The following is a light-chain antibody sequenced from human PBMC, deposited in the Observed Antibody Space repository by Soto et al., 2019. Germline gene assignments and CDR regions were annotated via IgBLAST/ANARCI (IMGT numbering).Light chain of an antibody. Sequence: QSALTQPPSASGSPGQSVTISCTGTSSDVGGYNFVSWYQQHPGKDPKLMIYEVTNRPSGVPDRFSGSKSGNTASLTVSGRQPEDEDADYCYTSASSSDFGVFGGGTKLTVL. CDR1: SSDVGGYNF. CDR3: YTSASSSDFGV. CDR2: EVT. V-gene: IGLV2-8*01. J-gene: IGLJ3*02.